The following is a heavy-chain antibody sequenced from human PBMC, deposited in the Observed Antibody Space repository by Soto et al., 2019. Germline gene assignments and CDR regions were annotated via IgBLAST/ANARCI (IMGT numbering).Heavy chain of an antibody. Sequence: EVQLVESGGGLVQPGGSLKLSCEASGFTFSGSAMHWVRQASGKGLEWVGRIRNKANSYATVNAASVKGRFTISRDDSKNTAYLQMTSLKTEDTAVYYCTSSISSPFDHWGQGTLVTVSS. CDR2: IRNKANSYAT. V-gene: IGHV3-73*01. D-gene: IGHD3-3*02. CDR3: TSSISSPFDH. J-gene: IGHJ4*02. CDR1: GFTFSGSA.